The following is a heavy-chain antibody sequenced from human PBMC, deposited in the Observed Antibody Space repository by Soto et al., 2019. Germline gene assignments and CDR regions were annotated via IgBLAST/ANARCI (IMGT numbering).Heavy chain of an antibody. CDR1: GCSISSYY. CDR3: ARHTYPGYDSSGYYSSYFFDY. J-gene: IGHJ4*02. D-gene: IGHD3-22*01. Sequence: SETLTLTCTGSGCSISSYYWSLLRQPPGKGLEWVGYIYYSGHPHHTPSLKSRVTITVETSKNQSSLKLSSVTAADTAVYYCARHTYPGYDSSGYYSSYFFDYWGQGPLVTVSS. V-gene: IGHV4-59*08. CDR2: IYYSGHP.